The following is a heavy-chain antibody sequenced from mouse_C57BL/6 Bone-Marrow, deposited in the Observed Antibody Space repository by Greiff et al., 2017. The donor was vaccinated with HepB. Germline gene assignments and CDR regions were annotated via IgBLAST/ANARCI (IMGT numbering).Heavy chain of an antibody. CDR1: GYSITSGYY. Sequence: EVQLVESGPGLVKPSQSLSLTCSVTGYSITSGYYWNWIRQFPGNKLEWMGYISYDGSNNYNPSLKNRISITRDTSKNQFFLKLNSVTTEDTATYYCARGLSYDGYSLGGQGTLVTVSA. V-gene: IGHV3-6*01. CDR2: ISYDGSN. CDR3: ARGLSYDGYSL. J-gene: IGHJ3*01. D-gene: IGHD2-3*01.